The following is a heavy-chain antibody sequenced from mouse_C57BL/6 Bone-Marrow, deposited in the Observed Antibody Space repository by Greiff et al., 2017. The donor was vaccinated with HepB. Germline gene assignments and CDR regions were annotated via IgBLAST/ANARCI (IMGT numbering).Heavy chain of an antibody. V-gene: IGHV5-15*01. CDR2: ISNLAYSI. CDR1: GFTFSDYG. J-gene: IGHJ4*01. Sequence: EVQLQQSGGGLVQPGGSLKLSCAASGFTFSDYGMAWVRQAPRKGPEWVAFISNLAYSIYYADTVTGRFTISRENAKNTLYLEMSSLRSEDTAMYYCARVPYYGSSSYAMDYWGQGTSVTVSS. D-gene: IGHD1-1*01. CDR3: ARVPYYGSSSYAMDY.